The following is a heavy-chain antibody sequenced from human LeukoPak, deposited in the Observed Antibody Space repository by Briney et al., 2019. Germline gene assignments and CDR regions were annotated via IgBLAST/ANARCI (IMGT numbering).Heavy chain of an antibody. CDR1: GFTFSRYW. CDR2: ISPDGSTT. V-gene: IGHV3-74*03. CDR3: ARERRSSGWYDAFDM. J-gene: IGHJ3*02. Sequence: GGSLRLSCAASGFTFSRYWMHWVRQAPGKGLMWVSRISPDGSTTLYADSVKGRFTISRDNAKNTLYLQMNSLGAEDTAVYYCARERRSSGWYDAFDMRGQGTMVTVSA. D-gene: IGHD6-19*01.